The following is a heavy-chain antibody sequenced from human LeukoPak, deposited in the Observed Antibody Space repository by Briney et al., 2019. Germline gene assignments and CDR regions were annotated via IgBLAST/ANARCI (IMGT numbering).Heavy chain of an antibody. V-gene: IGHV3-33*06. Sequence: PGGSLRHSCAASGFTFSCYVMHWVRQAPGKGLEWVAVIWYDGSNKYYADSVKGRFTISRDNSKNTLYLQMNSLRAEDTAVYYCAKDTAMVFTIWGQGTMVTVSS. CDR2: IWYDGSNK. CDR1: GFTFSCYV. D-gene: IGHD5-18*01. CDR3: AKDTAMVFTI. J-gene: IGHJ3*02.